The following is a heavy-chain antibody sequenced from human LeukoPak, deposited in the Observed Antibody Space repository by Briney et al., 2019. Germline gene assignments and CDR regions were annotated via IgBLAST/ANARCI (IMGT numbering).Heavy chain of an antibody. D-gene: IGHD3-9*01. CDR1: GGSINSGNYY. J-gene: IGHJ4*02. Sequence: SETLSLTCAVSGGSINSGNYYWNWIRQPAGKGLEWIGRIYTSGSTDYNPSLRSRVTISLDTSKNQFSLKLSSVTAADTAVYYCARGQGYYDILTGYYYWGQGTQVTVSS. V-gene: IGHV4-61*02. CDR3: ARGQGYYDILTGYYY. CDR2: IYTSGST.